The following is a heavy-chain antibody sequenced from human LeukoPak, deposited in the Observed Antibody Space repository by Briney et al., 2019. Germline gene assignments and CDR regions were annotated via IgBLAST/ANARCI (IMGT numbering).Heavy chain of an antibody. CDR1: GFTFSIYA. V-gene: IGHV3-23*01. D-gene: IGHD4/OR15-4a*01. Sequence: GGSLRLSCAASGFTFSIYAMSWVRQAPGKGLEWVSTISGSGGSTHYADSVKGRFTISRDNSKNTLYLQMNSLRAEDTAVYYCARRAGAYSHPYDYWGQGTLVTVSS. CDR2: ISGSGGST. J-gene: IGHJ4*02. CDR3: ARRAGAYSHPYDY.